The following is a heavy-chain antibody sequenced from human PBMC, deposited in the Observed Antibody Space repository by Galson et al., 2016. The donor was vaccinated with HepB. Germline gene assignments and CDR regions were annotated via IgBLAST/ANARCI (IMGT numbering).Heavy chain of an antibody. V-gene: IGHV1-2*02. Sequence: SVKVSCKASGYTFTAYYMHWVRQAPGQGLEWLGWIDPYSGVTNYAQKFQGRVTMTRDTSISTVYMELSRLRSDDTAVYFCARDFCGGDCMLEYFQHWGQGTLVSLSS. CDR3: ARDFCGGDCMLEYFQH. CDR2: IDPYSGVT. CDR1: GYTFTAYY. D-gene: IGHD2-21*02. J-gene: IGHJ1*01.